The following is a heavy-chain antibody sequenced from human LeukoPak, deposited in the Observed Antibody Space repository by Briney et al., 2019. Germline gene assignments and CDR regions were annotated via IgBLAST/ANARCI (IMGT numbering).Heavy chain of an antibody. CDR2: ISASEASI. Sequence: PGGSLRLSCAASGFTFSSYAKSWVRQAPGKGLEWVSQISASEASIKYADSVRGRFTISRDNVKNSVYLQMNSLRAEDTAIYYCVRDNLENQWLERSYWGQGTLVTVSS. CDR1: GFTFSSYA. J-gene: IGHJ4*02. CDR3: VRDNLENQWLERSY. V-gene: IGHV3-48*01. D-gene: IGHD6-19*01.